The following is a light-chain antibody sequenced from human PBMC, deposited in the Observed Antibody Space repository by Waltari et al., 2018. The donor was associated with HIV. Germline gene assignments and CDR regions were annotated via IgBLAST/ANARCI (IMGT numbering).Light chain of an antibody. CDR2: DAS. Sequence: AIQLTQSPSSLSASAGDRVTITCRASQGINSALAWYQQKPGNPPKLLISDASSLESGVPSRFSGSWSGTDFTLTISSLQPEDFASYYCQQFKSYPLTFGGGTKVEIK. V-gene: IGKV1-13*02. CDR3: QQFKSYPLT. CDR1: QGINSA. J-gene: IGKJ4*01.